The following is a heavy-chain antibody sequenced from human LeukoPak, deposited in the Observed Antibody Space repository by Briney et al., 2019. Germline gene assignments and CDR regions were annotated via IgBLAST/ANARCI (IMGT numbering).Heavy chain of an antibody. V-gene: IGHV3-23*01. CDR2: ISGSGGST. CDR3: AKPTDYCSSASCLGYYYYGMDV. Sequence: GGSLRLSCAASGFTFSSNAMSWVRQAPGKGLEWVSAISGSGGSTYYADSVKGRFTISRDNSKNTLYLQMNSLRAEDTAVYYCAKPTDYCSSASCLGYYYYGMDVWGQGTTVTVSS. J-gene: IGHJ6*02. CDR1: GFTFSSNA. D-gene: IGHD2-2*01.